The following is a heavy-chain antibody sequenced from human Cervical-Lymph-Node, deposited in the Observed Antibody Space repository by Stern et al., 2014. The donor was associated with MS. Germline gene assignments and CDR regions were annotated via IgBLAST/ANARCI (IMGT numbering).Heavy chain of an antibody. V-gene: IGHV1-46*01. CDR1: GYTFIKYY. J-gene: IGHJ6*02. CDR3: GREVAGHRLGMMDV. D-gene: IGHD6-19*01. Sequence: VQLVESGAEGKKPGASVQVSCKASGYTFIKYYMHWGRQAPGQGPEGMGIINPSGGSTSHAQKFQGRVTMTRDTSTSTVYMELSSLRSEDTAVYYCGREVAGHRLGMMDVWGQGTTVTVSS. CDR2: INPSGGST.